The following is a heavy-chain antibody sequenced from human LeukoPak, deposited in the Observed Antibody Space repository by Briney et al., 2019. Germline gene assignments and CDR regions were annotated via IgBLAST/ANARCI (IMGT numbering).Heavy chain of an antibody. CDR1: GGSFSGYY. CDR3: ARGKYNRGYSYGNFDY. D-gene: IGHD5-18*01. CDR2: INHSGST. Sequence: PSETLSLTCAVYGGSFSGYYWSWIRQPPGKGLEWIGEINHSGSTNYNPSLKSRVTISVDTSKNQFSLKLGSVTAADTAVYYCARGKYNRGYSYGNFDYWGQGTLVTVSS. V-gene: IGHV4-34*01. J-gene: IGHJ4*02.